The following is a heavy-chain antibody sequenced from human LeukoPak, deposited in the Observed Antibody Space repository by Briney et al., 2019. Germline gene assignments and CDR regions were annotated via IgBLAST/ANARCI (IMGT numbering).Heavy chain of an antibody. CDR3: ARASPGIAVAGTVGWFDP. CDR2: MYYSGST. J-gene: IGHJ5*02. D-gene: IGHD6-19*01. Sequence: PSETLSLTCTVSGGSISSSSYYWGWIRQPPGKGLEWIGSMYYSGSTYYNPSLKSRVTISVDTSKNQFSLKLSSVTAADTAVYYCARASPGIAVAGTVGWFDPWGQGTLVTVSS. V-gene: IGHV4-39*07. CDR1: GGSISSSSYY.